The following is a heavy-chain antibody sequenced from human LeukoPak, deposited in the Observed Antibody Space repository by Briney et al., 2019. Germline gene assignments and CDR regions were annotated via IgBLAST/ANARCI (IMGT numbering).Heavy chain of an antibody. D-gene: IGHD2-2*01. Sequence: GASVKVSCKVSGYTLTELSMHWVRQAPGKGLEWMGGFDPEDGETIYAQKFQGRVTMTEDTSTDTAYMELSSLRSEDTAVYYCARDRCSSTSCSGTGGFDYWGQGTLVTVSS. J-gene: IGHJ4*02. CDR3: ARDRCSSTSCSGTGGFDY. CDR2: FDPEDGET. V-gene: IGHV1-24*01. CDR1: GYTLTELS.